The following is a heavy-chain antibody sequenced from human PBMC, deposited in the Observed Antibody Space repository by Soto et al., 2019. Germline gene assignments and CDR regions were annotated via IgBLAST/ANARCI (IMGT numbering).Heavy chain of an antibody. CDR3: ARGNLTRPQVY. CDR2: INHSGST. Sequence: SETLSLTCAVYGGSFSGYYWSWIRQPPGKGLEWIGEINHSGSTNYNPSLKSRVTISVDTSKNQFSLKLSSVTAADTAVYYCARGNLTRPQVYWGQGTLVTVSS. CDR1: GGSFSGYY. D-gene: IGHD3-10*01. J-gene: IGHJ4*02. V-gene: IGHV4-34*01.